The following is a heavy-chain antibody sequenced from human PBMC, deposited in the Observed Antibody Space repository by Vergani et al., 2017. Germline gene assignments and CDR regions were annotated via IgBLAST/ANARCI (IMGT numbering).Heavy chain of an antibody. CDR2: ISWNSDSI. J-gene: IGHJ4*02. D-gene: IGHD1-7*01. V-gene: IGHV3-9*01. CDR3: ARDLLPGTLLLLAY. CDR1: GFTFNDYA. Sequence: EVQLVESGGGLVQPGRSLRLSCAASGFTFNDYAMHWVRQAPGKGLEWVSSISWNSDSIGYADSVKGRFTISRDNAKNSLYLQMNNLRVEDTAVYYCARDLLPGTLLLLAYWGQGTLISVSS.